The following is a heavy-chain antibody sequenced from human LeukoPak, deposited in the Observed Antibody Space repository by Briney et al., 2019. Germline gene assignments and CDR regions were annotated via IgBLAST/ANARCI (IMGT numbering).Heavy chain of an antibody. CDR1: GGSISSGDYY. CDR3: AREHSSSSYFDY. CDR2: IYYSGST. D-gene: IGHD6-6*01. V-gene: IGHV4-30-4*01. Sequence: SETLSLTCTVSGGSISSGDYYWSWIRQPPGKGLEWIGYIYYSGSTYYNPSLKSRVIISVDTSKNQFSLKLTSVTAADTAVYYCAREHSSSSYFDYWGQGTLVTVSS. J-gene: IGHJ4*02.